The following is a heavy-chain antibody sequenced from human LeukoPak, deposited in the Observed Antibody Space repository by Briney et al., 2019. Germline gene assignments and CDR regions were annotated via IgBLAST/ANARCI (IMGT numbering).Heavy chain of an antibody. D-gene: IGHD3-10*01. CDR2: MKPDEGEK. V-gene: IGHV3-7*01. Sequence: GGSLRLSCAASGFTFSSGWMIWGRQAPGKGLEWVANMKPDEGEKYYVDSVKGRFTVSRDNAKNSLYLQMNSLRAEDTAVYYCVRYYTRQSWYFDLWGRGTLVTVSS. CDR3: VRYYTRQSWYFDL. CDR1: GFTFSSGW. J-gene: IGHJ2*01.